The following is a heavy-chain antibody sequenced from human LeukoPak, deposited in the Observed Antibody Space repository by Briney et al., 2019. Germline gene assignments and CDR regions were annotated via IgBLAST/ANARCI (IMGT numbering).Heavy chain of an antibody. J-gene: IGHJ4*02. Sequence: GASVKVSCKASGYTFTSYYMHWVRQPPGQGLEWMGIINPSGGSTSYAQKFQGRVTMTSDTSTSTVYMELSSLRSEDTAVYYCATSMIVVVKLDYWGQGTLVTVSS. CDR1: GYTFTSYY. D-gene: IGHD3-22*01. CDR3: ATSMIVVVKLDY. CDR2: INPSGGST. V-gene: IGHV1-46*01.